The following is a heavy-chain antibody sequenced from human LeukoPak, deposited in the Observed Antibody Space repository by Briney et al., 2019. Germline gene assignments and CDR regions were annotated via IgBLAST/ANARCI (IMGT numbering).Heavy chain of an antibody. D-gene: IGHD3/OR15-3a*01. CDR3: ARQTGSGLFILP. CDR1: GVSICSSNSY. CDR2: IYYSRNT. J-gene: IGHJ4*02. Sequence: PSETLSLTCTVSGVSICSSNSYWGWIRQPPGKGLEWIGSIYYSRNTYYNASLKSQVSISIDTSKNQFSLKLTSVTAADTAVYYCARQTGSGLFILPGGQGTLVTVSS. V-gene: IGHV4-39*01.